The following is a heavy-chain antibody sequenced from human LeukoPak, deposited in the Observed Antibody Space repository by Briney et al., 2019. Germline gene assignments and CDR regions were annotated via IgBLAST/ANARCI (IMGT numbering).Heavy chain of an antibody. J-gene: IGHJ6*03. D-gene: IGHD2-2*01. Sequence: ASVKVSCKASGYTFTSYGISWVRQAPGQGLEWMGWISAYNGNTNYAQKLQGRVTMTTDTSTSTAYMELRSLRSDDTAVYYCAGAPCSSTSCYYYYYMDVWGKGTTVTVSS. CDR3: AGAPCSSTSCYYYYYMDV. CDR1: GYTFTSYG. CDR2: ISAYNGNT. V-gene: IGHV1-18*01.